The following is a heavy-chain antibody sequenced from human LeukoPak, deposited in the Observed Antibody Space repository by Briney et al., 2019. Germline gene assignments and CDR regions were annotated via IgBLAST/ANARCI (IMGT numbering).Heavy chain of an antibody. Sequence: GGSLRLSCAASEFSFDDYAMHWVRHAPGKGLEWVSLISGDGGRTYYADSVKGRFTISRDNSENFVHLQMNSLRTEDTALYYCAKDAGLVTYYYYYGMDVWGQGTTVTVSS. V-gene: IGHV3-43*02. J-gene: IGHJ6*02. CDR3: AKDAGLVTYYYYYGMDV. D-gene: IGHD2-21*02. CDR2: ISGDGGRT. CDR1: EFSFDDYA.